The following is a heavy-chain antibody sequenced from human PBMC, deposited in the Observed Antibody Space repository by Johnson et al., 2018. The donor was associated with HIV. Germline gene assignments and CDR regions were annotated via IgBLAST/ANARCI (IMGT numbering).Heavy chain of an antibody. CDR1: GFTFSSYA. Sequence: MQLVESGGGVVKPGRSLRLSCAASGFTFSSYAMHWVRQAPGKGLEWVAVISYDGSNKYYADSVKGRFTISRDNSKNTLYLQMNSLRAEDTAVYYCAGEGQEFNDAFDVWGQGTMVTVSS. V-gene: IGHV3-30*04. CDR2: ISYDGSNK. CDR3: AGEGQEFNDAFDV. D-gene: IGHD3-10*01. J-gene: IGHJ3*01.